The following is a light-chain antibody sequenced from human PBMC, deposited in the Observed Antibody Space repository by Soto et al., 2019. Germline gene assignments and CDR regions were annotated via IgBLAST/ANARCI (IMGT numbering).Light chain of an antibody. CDR2: EVN. CDR1: LGIYNY. J-gene: IGLJ2*01. Sequence: QSALTQPASVSGPPGQSITISCTGGLGIYNYVSWYQQHPGKVPKLLIYEVNNRPSGVSDRFSGSKSGDTASLTISGLQAEDAADYYCSSYTLTTTLFGGGTKVTVL. CDR3: SSYTLTTTL. V-gene: IGLV2-14*01.